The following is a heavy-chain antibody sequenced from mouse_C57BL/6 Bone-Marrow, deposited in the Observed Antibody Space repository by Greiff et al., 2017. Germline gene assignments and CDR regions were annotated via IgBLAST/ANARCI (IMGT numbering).Heavy chain of an antibody. J-gene: IGHJ2*01. CDR1: GFNIKDDY. Sequence: VQLKQSGAELVRPGASVKLSCTASGFNIKDDYMHWVKQRPEQGLEWIGWIDPENGDTEYASKFQGKATITADPASNTAYLQLSSLTSEDTAVYYCTVYSNYDYYFDYWGQGTTLTVSS. D-gene: IGHD2-5*01. V-gene: IGHV14-4*01. CDR2: IDPENGDT. CDR3: TVYSNYDYYFDY.